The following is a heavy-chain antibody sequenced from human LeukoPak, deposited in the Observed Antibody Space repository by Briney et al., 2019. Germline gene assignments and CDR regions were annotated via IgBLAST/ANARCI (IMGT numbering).Heavy chain of an antibody. J-gene: IGHJ6*02. V-gene: IGHV3-23*01. D-gene: IGHD3-9*01. CDR1: GFTFSNYS. CDR3: AKLDPSGDFYYYGMDV. Sequence: TGGSLRLSCAASGFTFSNYSMSWVRQAPGKGLEWVSAICGGGARTFYTDSVEGRFTISRDNSKNTLYLQMNSMRAEDTAVYYCAKLDPSGDFYYYGMDVWGQGTTVTVSS. CDR2: ICGGGART.